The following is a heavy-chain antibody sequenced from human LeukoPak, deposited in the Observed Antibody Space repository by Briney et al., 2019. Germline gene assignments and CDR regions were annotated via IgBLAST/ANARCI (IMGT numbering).Heavy chain of an antibody. CDR1: GFTFSSYE. V-gene: IGHV3-48*03. Sequence: GGSLRLSCAASGFTFSSYEMNWVRQAPRKGLEWVSYISSSGSTIYYADSVKGRFTISRDNSKNTLYLQMNSLRAEDTAVYYCAKDLRIVVVPAATDYWGQGTLVTVSS. J-gene: IGHJ4*02. CDR3: AKDLRIVVVPAATDY. D-gene: IGHD2-2*01. CDR2: ISSSGSTI.